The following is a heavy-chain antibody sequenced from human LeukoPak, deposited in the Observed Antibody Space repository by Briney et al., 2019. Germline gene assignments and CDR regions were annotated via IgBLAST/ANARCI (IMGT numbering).Heavy chain of an antibody. Sequence: SVKVSCKASGGTFSSYTISWVRQAPGQGLEWMGRIIPILGIANYAQKFQGRVTITADKSTSTAYMELSSLSSEDTAVYYCARAALYCSSTSCYYSGAFDIWGQGTMVTVSS. J-gene: IGHJ3*02. CDR3: ARAALYCSSTSCYYSGAFDI. V-gene: IGHV1-69*02. D-gene: IGHD2-2*01. CDR1: GGTFSSYT. CDR2: IIPILGIA.